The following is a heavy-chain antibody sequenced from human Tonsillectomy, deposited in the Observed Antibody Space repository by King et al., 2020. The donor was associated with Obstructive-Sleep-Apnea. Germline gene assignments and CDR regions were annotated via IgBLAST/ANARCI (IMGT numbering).Heavy chain of an antibody. J-gene: IGHJ4*02. CDR2: IYHTGST. CDR3: ARADYYDSSCYSYYFDS. CDR1: GYSFTSGYY. D-gene: IGHD3-22*01. V-gene: IGHV4-38-2*02. Sequence: VQLQESGPGLVKPSETLSLTCTVSGYSFTSGYYWAWIRQPPGKGLEWIGSIYHTGSTYYNPSLKSRITISFETSKNQFSPKLNSATAADPAVYYCARADYYDSSCYSYYFDSWGQGTLVTVPS.